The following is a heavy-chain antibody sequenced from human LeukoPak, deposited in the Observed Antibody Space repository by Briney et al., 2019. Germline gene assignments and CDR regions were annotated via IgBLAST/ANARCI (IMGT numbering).Heavy chain of an antibody. J-gene: IGHJ4*02. Sequence: PGGSLRLSCAASGFTFSNYAMSWVRQAPGKGLESVSSISGSAGSTYYADSVKGRFTISRDNSKNTLYLQMSSLRAEDTAVYYCAKKVGATYYHFDYWGQGTLVTVSS. CDR1: GFTFSNYA. V-gene: IGHV3-23*01. D-gene: IGHD1-26*01. CDR3: AKKVGATYYHFDY. CDR2: ISGSAGST.